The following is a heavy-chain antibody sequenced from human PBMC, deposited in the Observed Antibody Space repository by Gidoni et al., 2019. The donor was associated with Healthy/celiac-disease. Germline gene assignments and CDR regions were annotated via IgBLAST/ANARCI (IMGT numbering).Heavy chain of an antibody. D-gene: IGHD3-22*01. Sequence: EVQLLESGGGLVQPGGSLRLSCAASGFTFSSYAMSWVRQAPGKGLEWVSAISGSGGSTYYADSVKGRFTISRDNSKNTLYLQMNSLRAEDTAVYYCAKRLYESAYYDSAANWFDPWGQGTLVTVSS. V-gene: IGHV3-23*01. CDR3: AKRLYESAYYDSAANWFDP. CDR2: ISGSGGST. CDR1: GFTFSSYA. J-gene: IGHJ5*02.